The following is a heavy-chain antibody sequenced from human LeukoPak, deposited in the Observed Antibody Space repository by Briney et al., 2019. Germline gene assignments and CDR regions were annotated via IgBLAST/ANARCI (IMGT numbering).Heavy chain of an antibody. CDR3: ARFYDISGHPSRIDY. V-gene: IGHV4-59*11. J-gene: IGHJ4*02. Sequence: ASETLSLTCTVSGGSISSHYWSWIRQPSGKGLEWIGYIYYTGSTSYNPSLKSRVTISVDTSKNQFSLKLSSVTVADTAVYYCARFYDISGHPSRIDYWGQGTLVTVSS. CDR2: IYYTGST. D-gene: IGHD3-22*01. CDR1: GGSISSHY.